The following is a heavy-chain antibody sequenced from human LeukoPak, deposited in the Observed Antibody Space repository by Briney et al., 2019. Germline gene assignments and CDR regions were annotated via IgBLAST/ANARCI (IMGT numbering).Heavy chain of an antibody. Sequence: ASVKVSCKASGYTFTGYYMHWVRQAPGQGLEWMGWINPNSGGTNYAQKFQGRVTMTRDTSISTAYMELSRLRSDDTAVYYCARDDILTGEYYMDVWGKGTTVTVSS. D-gene: IGHD3-9*01. CDR3: ARDDILTGEYYMDV. CDR1: GYTFTGYY. CDR2: INPNSGGT. J-gene: IGHJ6*03. V-gene: IGHV1-2*02.